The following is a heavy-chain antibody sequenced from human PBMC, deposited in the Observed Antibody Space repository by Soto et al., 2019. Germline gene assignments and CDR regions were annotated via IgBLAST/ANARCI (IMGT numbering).Heavy chain of an antibody. D-gene: IGHD3-10*01. J-gene: IGHJ4*02. V-gene: IGHV1-18*01. CDR2: ISVYNGNI. CDR3: ARTYGSGDYFLPFEY. Sequence: QVQLLQSGAEVKKPGASVKVSCKASGYMFNTYGITWVRQAPGQGLEWMGWISVYNGNIDYAQKFEGRVTMTTDTSTSTAYMELKSLTSDDTAVCYCARTYGSGDYFLPFEYWGQGTPVSVSS. CDR1: GYMFNTYG.